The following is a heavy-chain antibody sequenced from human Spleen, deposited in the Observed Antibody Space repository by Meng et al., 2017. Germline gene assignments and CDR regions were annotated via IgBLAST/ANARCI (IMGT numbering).Heavy chain of an antibody. D-gene: IGHD6-13*01. CDR3: ARGSPLGQQLVYYYYGMDV. CDR2: ISYDGSNK. Sequence: GESLKISCAASGFTFSSYAMHWVRQAPGKGLEWVAVISYDGSNKYYADSVKGRFTISRDNSKNTLYLQMNSLRAEDTAVYYCARGSPLGQQLVYYYYGMDVWGQGTTVTVSS. V-gene: IGHV3-30*01. J-gene: IGHJ6*02. CDR1: GFTFSSYA.